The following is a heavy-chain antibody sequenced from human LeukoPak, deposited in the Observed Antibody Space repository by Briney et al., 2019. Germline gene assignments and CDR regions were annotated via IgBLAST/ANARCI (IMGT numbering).Heavy chain of an antibody. CDR3: ARSTFGELDY. CDR2: IYYSGST. D-gene: IGHD3-10*01. Sequence: SETLSLTCTVSGGSISSYYWSWIRQPPGQGLEWIGYIYYSGSTNYNPSLKSRVTISVDTSKNQFSLKLSSVTAADRAVYYCARSTFGELDYWGQGTLVTVSS. V-gene: IGHV4-59*08. J-gene: IGHJ4*02. CDR1: GGSISSYY.